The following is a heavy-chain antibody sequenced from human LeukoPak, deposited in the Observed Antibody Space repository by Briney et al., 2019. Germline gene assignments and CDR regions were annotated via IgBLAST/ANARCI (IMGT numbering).Heavy chain of an antibody. CDR2: IYHSGST. CDR1: GYSISSGYY. D-gene: IGHD3-22*01. CDR3: ARDRDYYDTSRYAFDT. J-gene: IGHJ3*02. Sequence: SETLSLTCTVSGYSISSGYYWGWIRQPPGKGLEWIGSIYHSGSTYYNPSLKSRVTISVDTSKNQFSLKLSSVTAADTAVYYCARDRDYYDTSRYAFDTWGQGTMVTVSS. V-gene: IGHV4-38-2*02.